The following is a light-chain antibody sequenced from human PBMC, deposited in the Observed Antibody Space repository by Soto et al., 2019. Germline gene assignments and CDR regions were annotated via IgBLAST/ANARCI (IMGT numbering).Light chain of an antibody. CDR3: QQYNNWPYT. Sequence: MVMTQSPATLSVSPGERATLSCRASQSVSTKLAWYQQKPGQAPRLLIYGASTKATAIPARFSGSGSGTDLTLPITSLQSEDFAVSYCQQYNNWPYTFGPGTRVDIK. CDR1: QSVSTK. CDR2: GAS. V-gene: IGKV3D-15*01. J-gene: IGKJ3*01.